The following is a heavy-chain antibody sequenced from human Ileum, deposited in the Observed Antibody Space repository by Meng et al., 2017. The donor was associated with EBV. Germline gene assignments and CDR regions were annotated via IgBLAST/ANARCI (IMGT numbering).Heavy chain of an antibody. CDR1: GGSISRSDW. CDR3: ASSDYYRSDY. D-gene: IGHD3-22*01. CDR2: TSHSGST. J-gene: IGHJ4*02. Sequence: QGQLQASGPGLVKPSETLSLTCAVSGGSISRSDWWSRVRQPPGKGLEWIGETSHSGSTNYSPSLKSRVTISLDKSKNQLSLKLNSVTAADTAVYYCASSDYYRSDYWGQGTLVTVSS. V-gene: IGHV4-4*02.